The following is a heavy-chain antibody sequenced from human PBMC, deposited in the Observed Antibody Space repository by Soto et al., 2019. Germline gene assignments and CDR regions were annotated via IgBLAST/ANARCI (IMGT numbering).Heavy chain of an antibody. Sequence: GGSLRLSCAASGFTFSSHSMNWVRQAPGKGLEWVSYISSSSSTIYYADSVKGRFTISRDNAKNSLYLQMNSLRAEDTAVYYCAREVYDFWSGPPHWFDPWGQGTLVTVSS. CDR1: GFTFSSHS. CDR2: ISSSSSTI. D-gene: IGHD3-3*01. V-gene: IGHV3-48*01. J-gene: IGHJ5*02. CDR3: AREVYDFWSGPPHWFDP.